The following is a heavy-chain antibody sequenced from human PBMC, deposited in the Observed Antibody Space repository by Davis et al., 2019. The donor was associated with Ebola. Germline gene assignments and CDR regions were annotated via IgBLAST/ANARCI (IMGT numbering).Heavy chain of an antibody. CDR1: GFTFTRYW. J-gene: IGHJ4*02. CDR3: ARCRSGIYSAVDY. Sequence: GESLKISCAASGFTFTRYWMSWVRQAPGKGLEWVSGISDTGGSMFYSTSVKGQFTISRDNSKNTLYLQMNSLRADDTAVYYCARCRSGIYSAVDYWGQGTLVAVSS. D-gene: IGHD1-26*01. CDR2: ISDTGGSM. V-gene: IGHV3-23*01.